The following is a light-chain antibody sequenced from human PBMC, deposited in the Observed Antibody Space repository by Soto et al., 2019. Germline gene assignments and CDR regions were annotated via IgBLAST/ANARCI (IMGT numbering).Light chain of an antibody. J-gene: IGLJ2*01. CDR2: DVN. Sequence: QSALTQPASVSGSPGQSITISCTGTSSDVGGYNYVSWYQQHPGKAPKLMIYDVNNRPSGVSNRFSGSKSGNTDSLTISGLQAEDEGDYYCSSYTSSITLVFGGGTKLTVL. CDR3: SSYTSSITLV. V-gene: IGLV2-14*01. CDR1: SSDVGGYNY.